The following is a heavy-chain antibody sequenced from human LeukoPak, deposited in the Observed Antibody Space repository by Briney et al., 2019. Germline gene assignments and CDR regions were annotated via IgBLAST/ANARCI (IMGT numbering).Heavy chain of an antibody. CDR2: ISTYNGNT. V-gene: IGHV1-18*01. Sequence: ASVKVSCKASGYTFTSYGISWVRQAPGQGLEWMGWISTYNGNTNYAQKLQGRVTMTTDTSTSIAYMELRSLRSDDTAVYYCAKDHAVGSYYDSSGYFLGGYWGQGTLVTVSS. D-gene: IGHD3-22*01. CDR1: GYTFTSYG. CDR3: AKDHAVGSYYDSSGYFLGGY. J-gene: IGHJ4*02.